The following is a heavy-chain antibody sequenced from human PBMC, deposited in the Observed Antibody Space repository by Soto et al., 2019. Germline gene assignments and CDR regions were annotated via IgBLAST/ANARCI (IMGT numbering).Heavy chain of an antibody. D-gene: IGHD1-26*01. CDR2: INSDGSST. Sequence: GGSLRLSCAASGFTFSSYWMHWVRQAPGKGLVWVSRINSDGSSTSYADSVKGRFTISRDNAKNTLYLQMNSLRAEDTAVYYCTRLPEWDRQFDYWGQGTLVTVSS. CDR3: TRLPEWDRQFDY. V-gene: IGHV3-74*01. J-gene: IGHJ4*02. CDR1: GFTFSSYW.